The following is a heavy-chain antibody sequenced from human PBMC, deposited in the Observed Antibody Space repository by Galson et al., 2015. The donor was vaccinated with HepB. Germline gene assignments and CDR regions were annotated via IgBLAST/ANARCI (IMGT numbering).Heavy chain of an antibody. CDR3: ATTYYYDSSGYLRLYYYYGMDV. J-gene: IGHJ6*02. V-gene: IGHV1-69*06. CDR2: IIPIFGTA. CDR1: GGTFSSYA. Sequence: SVKVSCKASGGTFSSYAISWVRQAPGQGLEWMGGIIPIFGTANYAQKFQGRVTITADKSTSTAYMELSSLRSEDTAVYYCATTYYYDSSGYLRLYYYYGMDVWGQGTTVTVSS. D-gene: IGHD3-22*01.